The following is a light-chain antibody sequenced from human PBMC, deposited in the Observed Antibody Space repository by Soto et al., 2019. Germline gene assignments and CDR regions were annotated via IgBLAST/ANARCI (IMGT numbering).Light chain of an antibody. CDR2: GAS. Sequence: ERVMTQSPATLSVSPGGRATLSCRASQSISSNLAWYQQKPGQAPRLLIYGASTRATGIPARFGGSGSGTEFTLTINRLEPEDFAVYYCQQYDSSPRTFGQGTKVE. CDR1: QSISSN. CDR3: QQYDSSPRT. V-gene: IGKV3-15*01. J-gene: IGKJ1*01.